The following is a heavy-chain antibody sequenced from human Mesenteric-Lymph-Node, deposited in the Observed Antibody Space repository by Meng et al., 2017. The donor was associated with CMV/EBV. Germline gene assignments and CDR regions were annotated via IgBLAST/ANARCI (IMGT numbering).Heavy chain of an antibody. D-gene: IGHD6-19*01. CDR3: ASLERGSSGWYYFDS. Sequence: ASVKVSCKASGYTFTTYGIGWVRQAPGQGLEWMGWISTYNGDTYYAQKVQGRVTVTTDTSTRTAYMELKSLRSDDTAVYHCASLERGSSGWYYFDSWGQGTLVTVSS. J-gene: IGHJ4*02. V-gene: IGHV1-18*01. CDR2: ISTYNGDT. CDR1: GYTFTTYG.